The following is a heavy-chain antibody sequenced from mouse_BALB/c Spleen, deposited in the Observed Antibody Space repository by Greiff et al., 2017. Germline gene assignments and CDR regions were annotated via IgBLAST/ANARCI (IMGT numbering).Heavy chain of an antibody. J-gene: IGHJ2*01. Sequence: EVKLMESGGGLVQPKGSLKLSCAASGFTFNTYAMNWVRQAPGKGLEWVARIRSKSNNYATYYADPVKDRFTISRDDSQSMLYLQMNNLKTEDTAMYYCVRHGALLDYWGQGTTLTVSS. V-gene: IGHV10-1*02. CDR2: IRSKSNNYAT. CDR1: GFTFNTYA. CDR3: VRHGALLDY.